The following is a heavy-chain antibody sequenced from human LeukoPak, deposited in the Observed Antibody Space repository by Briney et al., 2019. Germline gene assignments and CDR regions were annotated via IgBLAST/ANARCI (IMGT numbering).Heavy chain of an antibody. Sequence: SETLSLTCTVSGGSFSSYYWTWIRQPPGKGLEWIGYIDHSGSTNYNPSLKSRVTISSDTSKNEFSLKVTSVTAADTAVYYCARDPYDSGIWGQGTLVTVSS. CDR1: GGSFSSYY. D-gene: IGHD3-10*01. J-gene: IGHJ4*02. CDR3: ARDPYDSGI. CDR2: IDHSGST. V-gene: IGHV4-59*12.